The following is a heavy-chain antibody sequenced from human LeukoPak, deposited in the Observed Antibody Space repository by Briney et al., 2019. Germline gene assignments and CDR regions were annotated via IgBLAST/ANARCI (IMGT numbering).Heavy chain of an antibody. Sequence: GGSLRLSCAASGLTFSNAWMSWVRQAPGKGREWVGRIKSKTDGGTTDYAAPVKGRFTISRDDSKNTLYLQMNSLKTEDTAVYYCTTDPYDCWSGYDSWVQGTLVTVRS. CDR3: TTDPYDCWSGYDS. CDR2: IKSKTDGGTT. D-gene: IGHD3-3*01. V-gene: IGHV3-15*01. CDR1: GLTFSNAW. J-gene: IGHJ4*02.